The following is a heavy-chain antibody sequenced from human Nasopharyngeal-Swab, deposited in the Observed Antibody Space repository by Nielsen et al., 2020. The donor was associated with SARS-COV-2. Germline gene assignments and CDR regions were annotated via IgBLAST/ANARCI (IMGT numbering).Heavy chain of an antibody. CDR1: GFTCNNYN. CDR2: ISSSSSYI. J-gene: IGHJ6*02. Sequence: GGALRLSCAASGFTCNNYNFNWVRQAPGKGLEWVSSISSSSSYIYYADSVKGRFTISRDNAKNSLYLQMNSLRAEDTAVYYCARDGLDYDFWSAYFMDVWGQGTTVTVSS. D-gene: IGHD3-3*01. V-gene: IGHV3-21*01. CDR3: ARDGLDYDFWSAYFMDV.